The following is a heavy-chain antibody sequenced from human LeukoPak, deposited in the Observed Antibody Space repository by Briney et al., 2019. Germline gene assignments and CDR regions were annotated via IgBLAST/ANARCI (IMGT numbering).Heavy chain of an antibody. V-gene: IGHV3-7*03. Sequence: GGSLRLSCATSGFSFSSYWMSWVRQAPGKGLEWVANIKEDGREKHYVDSVKGRFTISRDNSKNTLYLQMNSLGAEDTAVYYCAKGWYDIVSGFGYWGQGTLVTVSS. CDR2: IKEDGREK. CDR3: AKGWYDIVSGFGY. J-gene: IGHJ4*02. D-gene: IGHD3-9*01. CDR1: GFSFSSYW.